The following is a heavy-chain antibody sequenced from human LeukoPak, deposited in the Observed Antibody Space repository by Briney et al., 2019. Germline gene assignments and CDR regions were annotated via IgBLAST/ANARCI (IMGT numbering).Heavy chain of an antibody. Sequence: EGSLRLSCAASGFTFSDYYMSWIRQAPGKGLEWVSYVSSSGSTIYYADSVKGRFTISRDNAKNTLYLQMNSLRAEDTAVYYCARDREVNYIYYYMDVWGKGTTVTVSS. CDR2: VSSSGSTI. CDR1: GFTFSDYY. CDR3: ARDREVNYIYYYMDV. V-gene: IGHV3-11*04. J-gene: IGHJ6*03. D-gene: IGHD4-11*01.